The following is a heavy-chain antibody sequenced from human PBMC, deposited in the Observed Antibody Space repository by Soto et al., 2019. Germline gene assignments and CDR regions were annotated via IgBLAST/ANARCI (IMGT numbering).Heavy chain of an antibody. CDR1: GGSFSGYY. V-gene: IGHV4-34*01. J-gene: IGHJ1*01. CDR3: ATPPLGYCSGGSCYGYFQH. CDR2: INHSGST. D-gene: IGHD2-15*01. Sequence: SETLSLTCAVYGGSFSGYYWSWIRQPPGKGLEWIGEINHSGSTNYNPSLKSRVTISVDTSKNQFSLKLSSVTAADTAVYYCATPPLGYCSGGSCYGYFQHWGQGTLVTVSS.